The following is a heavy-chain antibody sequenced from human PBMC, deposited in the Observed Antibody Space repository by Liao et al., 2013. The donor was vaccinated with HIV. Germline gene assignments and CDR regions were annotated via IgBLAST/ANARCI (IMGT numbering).Heavy chain of an antibody. V-gene: IGHV4-30-4*08. CDR1: GGSINTGDHY. J-gene: IGHJ5*02. CDR2: IFYSGTT. D-gene: IGHD5-12*01. Sequence: QVQLQESGPGLVKPSQTLSLNCTISGGSINTGDHYWTWVRQPPGKGLEWIGYIFYSGTTNYSPSLRSRLALSIDTSRNQFSLKLTSMTAADTAIYYCAREWRPQPSGWFDPWGQGTLVTVSS. CDR3: AREWRPQPSGWFDP.